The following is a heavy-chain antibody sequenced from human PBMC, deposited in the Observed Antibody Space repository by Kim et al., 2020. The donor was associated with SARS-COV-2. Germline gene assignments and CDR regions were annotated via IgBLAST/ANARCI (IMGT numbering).Heavy chain of an antibody. CDR2: SRNQTFRYTT. Sequence: GGSLRLSCATSGFTFSDHYMDWVRQAPGKGLEWIARSRNQTFRYTTEYAASVEGRFTISRDHSKNSLYLQMNSLKAEDTAVYFCVRGEGSGDYWFDPWGQGTLVTVSS. D-gene: IGHD3-10*01. J-gene: IGHJ5*02. CDR3: VRGEGSGDYWFDP. V-gene: IGHV3-72*01. CDR1: GFTFSDHY.